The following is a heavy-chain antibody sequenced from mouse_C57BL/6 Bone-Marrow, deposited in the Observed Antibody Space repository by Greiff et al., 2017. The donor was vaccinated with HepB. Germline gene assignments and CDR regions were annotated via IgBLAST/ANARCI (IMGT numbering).Heavy chain of an antibody. J-gene: IGHJ1*03. CDR1: GYTFTDYE. V-gene: IGHV1-15*01. CDR3: TRWDYGSSYNWYFDV. CDR2: IDPETGGT. Sequence: QVQLKQSGAELVRPGASVTLSCKASGYTFTDYEMHWVKQTPVHGLEWIGAIDPETGGTAYNQKFKGKAILTADKSSSTAYMELRSLTSEDSAVYYCTRWDYGSSYNWYFDVWGTGTTVTVSS. D-gene: IGHD1-1*01.